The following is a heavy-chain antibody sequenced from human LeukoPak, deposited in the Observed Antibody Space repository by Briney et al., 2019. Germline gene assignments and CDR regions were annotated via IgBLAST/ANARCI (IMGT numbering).Heavy chain of an antibody. Sequence: ASVKVSCKASGYTFTSYYMHWVRQAPGQGLEWMGIINPSGGSTSYAQKFQGRVTITRDMSTSTAYMELSSLRSEDTAVYYCAVLYSISSVLDYWGQGTLVTVSS. V-gene: IGHV1-46*01. CDR2: INPSGGST. CDR1: GYTFTSYY. CDR3: AVLYSISSVLDY. D-gene: IGHD6-6*01. J-gene: IGHJ4*02.